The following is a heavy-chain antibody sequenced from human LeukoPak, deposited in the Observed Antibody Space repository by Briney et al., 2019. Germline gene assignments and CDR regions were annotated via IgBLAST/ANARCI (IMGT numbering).Heavy chain of an antibody. CDR3: AKDYASRGIAVAPGI. CDR2: ISYDGSNK. D-gene: IGHD6-19*01. J-gene: IGHJ3*02. CDR1: GFTFSTYA. Sequence: GGSLRLSCAASGFTFSTYAMHWVRQAPGKGLEWVAVISYDGSNKYYADSVKGRFTISRDNSKNTLYLQMNSLRAEDTAVYYCAKDYASRGIAVAPGIWGQGTMVTVS. V-gene: IGHV3-30-3*01.